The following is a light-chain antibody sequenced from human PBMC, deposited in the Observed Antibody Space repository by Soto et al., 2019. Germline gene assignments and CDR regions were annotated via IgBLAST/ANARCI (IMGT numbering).Light chain of an antibody. V-gene: IGKV1-5*03. CDR2: KAS. J-gene: IGKJ1*01. CDR1: QSIDTW. CDR3: QHYNSYSEA. Sequence: DIQMTQSPSTLSESVGDTVTITCRASQSIDTWLAWHQQKPGRAPKLLIYKASSLESGVPSRFSGSGSGTEFTLTISSLQPDDFATYYCQHYNSYSEAFGQGTKVDI.